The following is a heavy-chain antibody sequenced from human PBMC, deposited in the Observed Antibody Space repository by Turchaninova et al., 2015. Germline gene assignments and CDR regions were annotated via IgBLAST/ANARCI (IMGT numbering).Heavy chain of an antibody. CDR1: GGAFSGYY. D-gene: IGHD5-18*01. V-gene: IGHV4-34*01. CDR2: INHSGST. J-gene: IGHJ4*02. Sequence: QVQLQQWGAGLLKPSATLSLTCAVYGGAFSGYYWSWIPQPPGKGLEWIGEINHSGSTNYNPSLKSRVTISVDTSKNQFSLKLSSVTAADTAVYYCARVGLVDTAMFDFDYWGQGTLVTVSS. CDR3: ARVGLVDTAMFDFDY.